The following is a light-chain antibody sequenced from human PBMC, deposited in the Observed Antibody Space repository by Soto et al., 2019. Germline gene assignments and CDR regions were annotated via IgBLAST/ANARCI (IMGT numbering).Light chain of an antibody. Sequence: QSVLTQPPSASGTPGQRITISCSGSTSYIGSSTVNWYQHLPGTAPKLLMYSNNQRPSGVPDRFSGSKSGTSAFLAISGLHSEDEADYYCAAGDDRLKGWVFGGGTKLTVL. V-gene: IGLV1-44*01. J-gene: IGLJ3*02. CDR2: SNN. CDR3: AAGDDRLKGWV. CDR1: TSYIGSST.